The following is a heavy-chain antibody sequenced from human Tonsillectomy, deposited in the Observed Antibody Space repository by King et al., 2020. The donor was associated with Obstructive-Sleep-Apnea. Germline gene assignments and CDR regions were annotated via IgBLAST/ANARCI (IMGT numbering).Heavy chain of an antibody. J-gene: IGHJ5*02. D-gene: IGHD6-13*01. CDR3: GGYNWFDP. CDR1: GFTFSNYG. V-gene: IGHV3-30*03. Sequence: VQLVESGGGVVQPGRSPRLSCAASGFTFSNYGMHWVRQAPGEGLEWVAIISYDGSDKYYADSLKGRFTISRDNSKSTLYLQMNSLRPEDTAVYYCGGYNWFDPWGQGTLVTVSS. CDR2: ISYDGSDK.